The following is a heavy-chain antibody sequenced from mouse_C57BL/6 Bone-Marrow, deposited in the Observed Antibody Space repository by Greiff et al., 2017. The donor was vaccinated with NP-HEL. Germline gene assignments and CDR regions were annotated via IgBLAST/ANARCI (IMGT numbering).Heavy chain of an antibody. Sequence: QVQLKESGPGLVAPSQSLSITCTASGFSFTSYAISWVRQPPGKGLEWLGVIWTGGGTNYNSALKSRLSISKDNSKSQVFLKMNSLQTDDTARYCCARCYCYGSSYYAMDYWGQGTSVTVSS. J-gene: IGHJ4*01. CDR2: IWTGGGT. CDR3: ARCYCYGSSYYAMDY. V-gene: IGHV2-9-1*01. D-gene: IGHD1-1*01. CDR1: GFSFTSYA.